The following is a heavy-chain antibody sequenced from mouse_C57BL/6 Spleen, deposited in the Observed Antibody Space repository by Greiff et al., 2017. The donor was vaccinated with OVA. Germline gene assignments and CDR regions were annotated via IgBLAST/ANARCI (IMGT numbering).Heavy chain of an antibody. V-gene: IGHV1-15*01. CDR2: IDPETGGT. J-gene: IGHJ1*03. CDR3: TSRITTERYFDV. Sequence: QVQLQQSGAELVRPGASVTLSCKASGYTFTDYEMHWVKQTPVHGLEWIGAIDPETGGTAYNQKFKGKAILTADKSSSTAYMELRSLTSEDSAVYYCTSRITTERYFDVWGTGTTVTVSS. CDR1: GYTFTDYE. D-gene: IGHD1-1*01.